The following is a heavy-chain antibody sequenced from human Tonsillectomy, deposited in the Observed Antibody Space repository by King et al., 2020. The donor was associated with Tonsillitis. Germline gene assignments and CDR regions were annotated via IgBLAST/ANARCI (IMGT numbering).Heavy chain of an antibody. D-gene: IGHD3-10*01. V-gene: IGHV5-10-1*03. CDR3: ARHGITMVRGVIITVDY. Sequence: QLVQSGAEVKKPGESLRISCKGSGFSFTSYWISWVRQMPGKGLEWMGRIDPSDSYTNYSPSFQGHVTISADKSISTAYLQWGSLKASDTAMYYCARHGITMVRGVIITVDYWGQGTLVTVSS. J-gene: IGHJ4*02. CDR1: GFSFTSYW. CDR2: IDPSDSYT.